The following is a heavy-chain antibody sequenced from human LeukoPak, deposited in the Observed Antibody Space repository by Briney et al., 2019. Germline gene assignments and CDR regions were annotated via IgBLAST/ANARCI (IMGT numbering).Heavy chain of an antibody. CDR1: GFTFSSYW. CDR2: ISSSSSYI. D-gene: IGHD6-19*01. V-gene: IGHV3-21*01. CDR3: ARALPGWPPNLLDY. Sequence: PGGSLRLSCAASGFTFSSYWMSWVRQAPGKGLEWLSSISSSSSYIYYADSVKGRFTISRDNAKNSLYLQMNSLRAEDTAVYYCARALPGWPPNLLDYWGQGTLVTVSS. J-gene: IGHJ4*02.